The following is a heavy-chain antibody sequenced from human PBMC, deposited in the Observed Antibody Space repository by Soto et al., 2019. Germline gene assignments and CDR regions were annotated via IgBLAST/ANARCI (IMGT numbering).Heavy chain of an antibody. D-gene: IGHD1-26*01. V-gene: IGHV4-34*01. CDR1: GGPLSGYY. CDR3: ARGIGGAAYFDY. Sequence: SETLSLTCAVCGGPLSGYYWSWTRQPPGKGLERIGEANHSGNTNYNPSIKSRVTISVDTSKNQLSPKLSSVTAADTAVYYCARGIGGAAYFDYWAQGTLVTVSS. CDR2: ANHSGNT. J-gene: IGHJ4*02.